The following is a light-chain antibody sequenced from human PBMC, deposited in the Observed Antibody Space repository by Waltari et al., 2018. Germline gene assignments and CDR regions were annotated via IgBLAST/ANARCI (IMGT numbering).Light chain of an antibody. CDR1: SSYVGGYNY. V-gene: IGLV2-8*01. CDR3: SSYAGSNFVV. Sequence: QSALAQPPPASGSPGPSVPISCPGPSSYVGGYNYVPWYQQPPGKAPKLMIYAVSKRPSGVPDRFSGSKSGNTASLTVSGLQAEDEAAYYCSSYAGSNFVVFGGGTKVTVL. J-gene: IGLJ2*01. CDR2: AVS.